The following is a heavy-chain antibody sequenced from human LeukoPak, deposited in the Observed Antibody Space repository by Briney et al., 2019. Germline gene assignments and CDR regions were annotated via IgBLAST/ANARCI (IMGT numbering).Heavy chain of an antibody. CDR3: AARDIPPITMIDI. Sequence: SQTLSLTCTVSGGSISSGGYYWSWIRQHPGKGLEWIGYIYYSGSTYYNPSLKSRVTISVDTSKNQFSLKLSSVTAADTAVYYCAARDIPPITMIDIWGQGTMVTVSS. D-gene: IGHD3-22*01. CDR2: IYYSGST. V-gene: IGHV4-31*03. CDR1: GGSISSGGYY. J-gene: IGHJ3*02.